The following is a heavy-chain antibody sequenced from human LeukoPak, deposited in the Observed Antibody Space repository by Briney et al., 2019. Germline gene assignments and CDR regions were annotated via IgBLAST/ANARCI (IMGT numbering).Heavy chain of an antibody. J-gene: IGHJ4*02. CDR1: GFTFSNYW. CDR2: IKQDGSEK. CDR3: ARDLAYYYDSSGHMGGDY. D-gene: IGHD3-22*01. Sequence: GGSLRLSCAASGFTFSNYWMSWVRQAPGKGLEWVANIKQDGSEKYYVDSVKGRFTISRDNAKNSLYLQMNSLRAEDTAVYYCARDLAYYYDSSGHMGGDYWGQGTLVTVSS. V-gene: IGHV3-7*01.